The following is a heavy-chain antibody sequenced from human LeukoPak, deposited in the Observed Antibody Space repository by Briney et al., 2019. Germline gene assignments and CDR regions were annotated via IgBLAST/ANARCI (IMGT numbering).Heavy chain of an antibody. D-gene: IGHD3-10*01. V-gene: IGHV4-59*01. CDR2: IYYSGST. J-gene: IGHJ6*03. CDR3: ARDNRGVNGLYYYYYMDV. Sequence: PSETLSLTYTVSGGSISSYYWSWIRQPPGKGLEWIGYIYYSGSTNYNPSLKSRVTIPVDTSKNQFSLKLSSVTAADTAVYYCARDNRGVNGLYYYYYMDVWGKGTTVTVSS. CDR1: GGSISSYY.